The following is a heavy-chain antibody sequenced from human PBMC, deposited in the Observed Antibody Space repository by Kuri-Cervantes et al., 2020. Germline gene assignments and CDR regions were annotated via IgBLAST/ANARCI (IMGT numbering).Heavy chain of an antibody. J-gene: IGHJ4*02. CDR2: INPSGGST. Sequence: ASVKVSCKASGYTFTSYHMHWVRQAPGQGLEWMGIINPSGGSTSYAQKFQGRVTMTRNTSISTAYMELRSLRSDDTAVYYCAREGYSGYDYTGALDYWGQGTLVTVSS. CDR1: GYTFTSYH. CDR3: AREGYSGYDYTGALDY. V-gene: IGHV1-46*01. D-gene: IGHD5-12*01.